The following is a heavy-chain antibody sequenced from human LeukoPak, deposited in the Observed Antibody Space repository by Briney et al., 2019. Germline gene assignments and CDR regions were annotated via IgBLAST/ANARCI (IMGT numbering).Heavy chain of an antibody. J-gene: IGHJ3*02. CDR1: GGSISSYY. V-gene: IGHV4-39*01. CDR2: IYYSGST. CDR3: ARRKDIVVVVAGAFDI. Sequence: SETLSLTCTVSGGSISSYYWSWIRQPPGKGLEWIGSIYYSGSTYYNPSLKSRVTISVDTSKNQFSLKLSSVTAADTAVYYCARRKDIVVVVAGAFDIWGQGTMVTVSS. D-gene: IGHD2-15*01.